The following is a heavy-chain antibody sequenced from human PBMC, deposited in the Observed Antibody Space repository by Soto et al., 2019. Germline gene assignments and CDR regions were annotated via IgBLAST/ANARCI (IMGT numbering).Heavy chain of an antibody. CDR2: ISYDGTDK. J-gene: IGHJ6*02. Sequence: GSLSLSCAASGFTFSSYGIHWVRQAPGKGLEWVALISYDGTDKYYADSVKGRFTISRDNSKNTLYLQMSSLGPEDTADYYCVKDRYSQLCLDDYRIEVWGPGTPVTVSS. D-gene: IGHD5-18*01. CDR3: VKDRYSQLCLDDYRIEV. V-gene: IGHV3-30*18. CDR1: GFTFSSYG.